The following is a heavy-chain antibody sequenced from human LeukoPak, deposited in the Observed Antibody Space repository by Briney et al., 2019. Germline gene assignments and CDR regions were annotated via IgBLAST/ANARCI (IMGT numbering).Heavy chain of an antibody. J-gene: IGHJ5*02. V-gene: IGHV4-34*01. D-gene: IGHD2-15*01. CDR2: INHSGST. CDR3: ARGRNPLGHCSGGSCYYTWFDP. Sequence: SETLSLTCAVYGGSFSGYYWSWIRQPPGKGLEWIGEINHSGSTNYNPSLKSRVTISVDTSKNQFSLKLSSVTAADTAVYYCARGRNPLGHCSGGSCYYTWFDPWGQGTLVTVSS. CDR1: GGSFSGYY.